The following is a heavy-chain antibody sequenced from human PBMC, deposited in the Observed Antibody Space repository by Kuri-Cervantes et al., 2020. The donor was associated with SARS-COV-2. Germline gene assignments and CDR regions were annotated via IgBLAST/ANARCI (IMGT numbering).Heavy chain of an antibody. CDR3: ATAGGWYELDY. CDR2: ISWNSGSI. J-gene: IGHJ4*02. CDR1: GFTFDDYA. D-gene: IGHD6-19*01. Sequence: SLKISCAASGFTFDDYAMHWVRQAPGKGLEWVSGISWNSGSIGYADSVKGRFTISRDNAKNSLYLQMNSLRAEDTAVYYCATAGGWYELDYWGQGTLVTVSS. V-gene: IGHV3-9*01.